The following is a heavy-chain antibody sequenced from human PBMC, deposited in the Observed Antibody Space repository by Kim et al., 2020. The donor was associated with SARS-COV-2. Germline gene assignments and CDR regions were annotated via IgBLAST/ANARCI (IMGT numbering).Heavy chain of an antibody. V-gene: IGHV3-43*01. Sequence: GRFTIARDNSKNSMYLQMNSLRSEDTALYYCAKDYYDLWSGYPVANWFEPWGQGTLVTVSS. D-gene: IGHD3-3*01. CDR3: AKDYYDLWSGYPVANWFEP. J-gene: IGHJ5*02.